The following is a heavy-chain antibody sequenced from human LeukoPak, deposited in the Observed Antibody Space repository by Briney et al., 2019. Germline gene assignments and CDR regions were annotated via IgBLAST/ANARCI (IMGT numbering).Heavy chain of an antibody. CDR1: GFTFSSSS. CDR2: ISGSGGST. CDR3: AKGSGWYV. D-gene: IGHD6-19*01. J-gene: IGHJ4*02. V-gene: IGHV3-23*01. Sequence: GGSMRLSCAASGFTFSSSSMSWVRQAPGKGLEWVSVISGSGGSTDYADSVKGRFTISRDNSKNTLYLQMNSLRAEDTAVYYCAKGSGWYVWGQGTLVTVSS.